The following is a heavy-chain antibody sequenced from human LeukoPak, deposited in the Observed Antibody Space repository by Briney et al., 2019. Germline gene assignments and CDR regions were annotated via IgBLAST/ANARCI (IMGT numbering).Heavy chain of an antibody. Sequence: SETLSLTCAVYGGSFSGYYWSWIRQPPGKGLEWIGEINHSGSTNYNPSLKSRVTKSVDTSKNQFSLKLSSVTAADTAVYYCARATPGNIVVVPAAMPYFDYWGQGTLVTVSS. CDR3: ARATPGNIVVVPAAMPYFDY. CDR1: GGSFSGYY. J-gene: IGHJ4*02. V-gene: IGHV4-34*01. CDR2: INHSGST. D-gene: IGHD2-2*01.